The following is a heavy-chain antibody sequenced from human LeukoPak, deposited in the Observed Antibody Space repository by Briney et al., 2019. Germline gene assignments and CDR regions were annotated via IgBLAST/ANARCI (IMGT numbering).Heavy chain of an antibody. Sequence: SVKVSCKASGGTFSSYAISWVRQAPGHGLEWMGGIIPIFGTANYAQKFQGRVTITTDESTSTAYMELSSLRSEDTAVYYCARSMGYSYGYDWFDPWGQGTLVTVSS. J-gene: IGHJ5*02. CDR3: ARSMGYSYGYDWFDP. CDR2: IIPIFGTA. V-gene: IGHV1-69*05. D-gene: IGHD5-18*01. CDR1: GGTFSSYA.